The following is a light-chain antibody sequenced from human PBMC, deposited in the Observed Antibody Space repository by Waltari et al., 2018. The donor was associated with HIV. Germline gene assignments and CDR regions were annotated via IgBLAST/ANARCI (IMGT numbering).Light chain of an antibody. J-gene: IGLJ1*01. V-gene: IGLV2-8*01. CDR3: SSYAGSSMSYA. CDR2: DVT. Sequence: QSALTQPPSASGSPGQSVSISCTGASSDVGAFKYVSWYQQHPGKAPKLLIYDVTKRPSGVPDRFSGSKSGNTASLTVSGLQAEDEAHYYCSSYAGSSMSYAFGTGTNVTVL. CDR1: SSDVGAFKY.